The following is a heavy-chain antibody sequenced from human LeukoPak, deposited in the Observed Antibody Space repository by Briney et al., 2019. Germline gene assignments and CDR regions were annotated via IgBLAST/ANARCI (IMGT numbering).Heavy chain of an antibody. J-gene: IGHJ4*02. V-gene: IGHV3-30*18. D-gene: IGHD1-1*01. CDR2: ISSDGSKN. CDR3: VKGLVQTTMSYSVDY. CDR1: GFTFTNYA. Sequence: GRSLRLSCAASGFTFTNYAMHWVRQTPGKGLEWVALISSDGSKNIYADPVKGRFTVSRDNSKDTLYLQMNSLRAEDTAVYYCVKGLVQTTMSYSVDYWGQGALVTVSS.